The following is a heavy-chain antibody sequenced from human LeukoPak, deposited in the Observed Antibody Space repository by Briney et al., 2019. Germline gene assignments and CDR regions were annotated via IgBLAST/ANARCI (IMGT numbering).Heavy chain of an antibody. D-gene: IGHD2-2*01. Sequence: SETLSLTCAVSGGSFSGYYWSWIRQPPGKGLEWIGEINHSGSTNYNPSLKSRVTISVDTSKNQFSLKLSSVTAADTAVYYCARKRGYCSSTSCYLYWFDPWGQGTLVTVSS. V-gene: IGHV4-34*01. J-gene: IGHJ5*02. CDR2: INHSGST. CDR3: ARKRGYCSSTSCYLYWFDP. CDR1: GGSFSGYY.